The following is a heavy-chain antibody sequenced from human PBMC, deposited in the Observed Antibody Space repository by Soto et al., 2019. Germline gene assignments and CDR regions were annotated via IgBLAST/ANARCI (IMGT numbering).Heavy chain of an antibody. D-gene: IGHD6-19*01. Sequence: QVQLVESGGGVVQPGRSLRLSCAASGFTFSHYGMHWVRQAPGKGLEWVAVISYDGTNKYYADSVKGRFTISRDNSKNTMYLQMNSLGAEDTAVYDCAKDGGWLPGYYYYGMDVWGQGTTVTVSS. CDR3: AKDGGWLPGYYYYGMDV. CDR2: ISYDGTNK. CDR1: GFTFSHYG. V-gene: IGHV3-30*18. J-gene: IGHJ6*02.